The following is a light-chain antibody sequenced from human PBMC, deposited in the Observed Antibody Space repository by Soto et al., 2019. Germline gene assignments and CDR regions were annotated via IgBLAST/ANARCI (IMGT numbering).Light chain of an antibody. CDR1: QSVSRSY. CDR2: GAS. V-gene: IGKV3-20*01. CDR3: QQYGSSPRT. Sequence: EIVLTQSPGTLSLSPRERATLSCRASQSVSRSYLAWYQQKPGQAPSLLIYGASSRATGIPDRFSGSGSGTDFTLTISRLEPEDFAVYYCQQYGSSPRTFGQGTKVDIK. J-gene: IGKJ1*01.